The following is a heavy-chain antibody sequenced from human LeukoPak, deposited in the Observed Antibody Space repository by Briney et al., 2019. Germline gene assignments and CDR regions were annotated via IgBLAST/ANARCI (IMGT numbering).Heavy chain of an antibody. CDR2: IASDGSNI. CDR3: ARGGHSSFDY. V-gene: IGHV3-74*01. Sequence: GGSLRLSCAASGFTFSNFWLHWVRQAPGKGLEWVSRIASDGSNINYADSVQGRFTISRDNAKNTLYLQMNSLRAEDTAVYYCARGGHSSFDYWGQGALVTVSS. D-gene: IGHD3-16*01. J-gene: IGHJ4*02. CDR1: GFTFSNFW.